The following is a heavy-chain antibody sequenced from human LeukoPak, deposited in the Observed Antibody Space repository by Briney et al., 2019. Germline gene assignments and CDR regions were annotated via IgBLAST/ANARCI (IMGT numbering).Heavy chain of an antibody. V-gene: IGHV1-46*01. CDR1: GYSFTSHY. J-gene: IGHJ5*02. CDR3: ARDNSVEDTAWWFDP. CDR2: INPSGSST. D-gene: IGHD4-23*01. Sequence: ASVKVSCKASGYSFTSHYMHWVRQAPGQGLEWLGLINPSGSSTLYAQKFQGRVTMTRDMSTSTDYMELSSLRSEDTAVYYCARDNSVEDTAWWFDPWGQGTLVTVSS.